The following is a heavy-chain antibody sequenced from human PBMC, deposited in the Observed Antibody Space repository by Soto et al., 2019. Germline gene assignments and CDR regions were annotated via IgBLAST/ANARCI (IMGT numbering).Heavy chain of an antibody. CDR3: VPRLIAAAYPELGP. CDR2: ISGSGGST. Sequence: HPGGSLRLSCEVSGLTFSSSWMSWVRQAPGKGLEWVSAISGSGGSTYYADSVKGRFTISRDNSKNTLYLQMNSLRAEDTAVYYCVPRLIAAAYPELGPWGQGTLVTVSS. J-gene: IGHJ5*02. D-gene: IGHD6-13*01. V-gene: IGHV3-23*01. CDR1: GLTFSSSW.